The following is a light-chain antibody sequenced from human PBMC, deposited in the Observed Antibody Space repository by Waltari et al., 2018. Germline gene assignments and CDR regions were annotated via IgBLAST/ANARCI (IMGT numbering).Light chain of an antibody. V-gene: IGKV3-20*01. Sequence: EIVLTHSPGTLSLSPGERATLSCRASQSVSRSLAWYQQKPGQAPRLLIYDASTRATGIPDRFSGSGSGTDFSLTISRLEPEDFAVYYCQKYVSLPATFGQGTKVEIK. CDR2: DAS. CDR1: QSVSRS. CDR3: QKYVSLPAT. J-gene: IGKJ1*01.